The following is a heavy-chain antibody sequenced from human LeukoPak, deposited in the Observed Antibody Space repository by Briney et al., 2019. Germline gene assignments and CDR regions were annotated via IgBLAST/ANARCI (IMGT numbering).Heavy chain of an antibody. CDR1: GGSVSSPSYY. CDR2: IYYSGST. CDR3: ARGDHRGSYYFDY. D-gene: IGHD1-26*01. J-gene: IGHJ4*02. V-gene: IGHV4-61*01. Sequence: SETLSLTCTVSGGSVSSPSYYWSWIRQPPGKGLEWIGYIYYSGSTNYNPSLKSRVIISLDTSKNQFTLRLSSVTAADTAVYYCARGDHRGSYYFDYWGQGTLVTVSS.